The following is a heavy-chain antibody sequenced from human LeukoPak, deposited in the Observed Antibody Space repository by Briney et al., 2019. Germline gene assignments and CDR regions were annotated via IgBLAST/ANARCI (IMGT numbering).Heavy chain of an antibody. D-gene: IGHD4-23*01. CDR1: GGTFSSYA. V-gene: IGHV1-69*04. CDR2: IIPILGIT. CDR3: ARASVDVNWFDP. Sequence: AASVTVSCKASGGTFSSYAISWVRQAPGQGLEWMGRIIPILGITNYAQKFQGRVTITADKSTNTAYMELSSLRSEDTAVYYCARASVDVNWFDPWGQGTLVTVSS. J-gene: IGHJ5*02.